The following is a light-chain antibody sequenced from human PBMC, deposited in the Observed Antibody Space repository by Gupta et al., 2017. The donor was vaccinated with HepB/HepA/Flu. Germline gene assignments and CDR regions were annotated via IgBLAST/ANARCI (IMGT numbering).Light chain of an antibody. J-gene: IGLJ3*02. Sequence: SALPHPASVSGSPGPPITISCTGTSSDVGSYNYVSWYQPHPDKTHKLIVYDVSNRPAGVANRFSASKASNTASLTISGLQEEDEADYYGSSDTSSSTMVFGGGTKLTVL. CDR1: SSDVGSYNY. V-gene: IGLV2-14*03. CDR3: SSDTSSSTMV. CDR2: DVS.